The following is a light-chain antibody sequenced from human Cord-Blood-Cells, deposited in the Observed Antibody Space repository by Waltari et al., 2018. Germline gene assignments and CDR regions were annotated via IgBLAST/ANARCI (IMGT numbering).Light chain of an antibody. CDR2: AAS. J-gene: IGKJ4*01. CDR1: QGISSY. Sequence: DIQLTQSPSFLSASVGDRVTITCRASQGISSYLDWYQQKPGKAPKLLIYAASTLQSGVPSRFSGSGSGTEFTLTISSLQPEDFATYDCQQLNSYPLGGGTKVEIK. CDR3: QQLNSYP. V-gene: IGKV1-9*01.